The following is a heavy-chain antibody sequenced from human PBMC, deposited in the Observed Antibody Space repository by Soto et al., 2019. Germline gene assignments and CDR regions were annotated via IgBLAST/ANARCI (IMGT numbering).Heavy chain of an antibody. CDR1: GGSFSGYY. CDR2: ISHSGSS. V-gene: IGHV4-34*01. J-gene: IGHJ4*02. D-gene: IGHD2-2*01. CDR3: ARGFPFCTSTSCYDQFDY. Sequence: SETLSLTCAVYGGSFSGYYWSWIRQPPGKGLEWIGEISHSGSSTYNPSLKSRVTISVDTSKSQFSLKLSSVTAADTAVYYCARGFPFCTSTSCYDQFDYWGQGTLVTVSS.